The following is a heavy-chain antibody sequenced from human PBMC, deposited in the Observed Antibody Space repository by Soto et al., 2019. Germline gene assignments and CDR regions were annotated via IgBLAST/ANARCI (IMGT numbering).Heavy chain of an antibody. CDR1: GFTFSSYA. Sequence: GGSLRLSCAASGFTFSSYAMSWVRQAPGKGLEWVSAISGSGGSTYYADSVKGRFTISRDNSKNTLYLQMNSLRAEDTAVYYCAKARPVRFLSPAYFDYWGQGTLVTVSS. D-gene: IGHD3-3*01. CDR3: AKARPVRFLSPAYFDY. V-gene: IGHV3-23*01. CDR2: ISGSGGST. J-gene: IGHJ4*02.